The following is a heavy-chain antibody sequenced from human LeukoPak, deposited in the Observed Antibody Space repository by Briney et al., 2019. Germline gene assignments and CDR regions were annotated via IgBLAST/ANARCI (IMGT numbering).Heavy chain of an antibody. CDR1: GFTFSSYS. CDR3: AREDSNYGFGY. V-gene: IGHV3-21*01. J-gene: IGHJ4*02. Sequence: GGSLRLSCAASGFTFSSYSMNWVRQAPGKGLEWVSSISSSSSYTYYADSVKGRFTISRDNAKNSLYLQMNSLRAEDTAVYYCAREDSNYGFGYWGQGTLVTVSS. CDR2: ISSSSSYT. D-gene: IGHD4-4*01.